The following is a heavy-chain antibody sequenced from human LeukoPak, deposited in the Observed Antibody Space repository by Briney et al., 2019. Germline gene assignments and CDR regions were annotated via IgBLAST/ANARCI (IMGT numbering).Heavy chain of an antibody. D-gene: IGHD3-22*01. CDR2: LGSSSGKT. CDR1: RFTFSNYA. V-gene: IGHV3-23*01. Sequence: GGSLRLSCAASRFTFSNYAMNWIRQAPGKGLEWVSTLGSSSGKTYYADSVKGRFTVSRDNSKNTLYLQMNSLRVEDTAVYYCARGDCDNDGYYYFNWFDLWGQGTLVTVSA. J-gene: IGHJ5*02. CDR3: ARGDCDNDGYYYFNWFDL.